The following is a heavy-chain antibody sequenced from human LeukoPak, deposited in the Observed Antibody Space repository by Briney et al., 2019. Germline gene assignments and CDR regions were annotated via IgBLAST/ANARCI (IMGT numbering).Heavy chain of an antibody. CDR2: IQSKTYGEGT. Sequence: PGGSLRLSCTVSGLSFGDYGMSWVRQAPGKGLEWVSFIQSKTYGEGTMYAASVRGRFTISRDDSRSIAYLQMNSLKTEDTAVYYCTASDHLYCSSSSCHFDYWGQGTLATVAS. V-gene: IGHV3-49*04. J-gene: IGHJ4*02. CDR1: GLSFGDYG. CDR3: TASDHLYCSSSSCHFDY. D-gene: IGHD2-15*01.